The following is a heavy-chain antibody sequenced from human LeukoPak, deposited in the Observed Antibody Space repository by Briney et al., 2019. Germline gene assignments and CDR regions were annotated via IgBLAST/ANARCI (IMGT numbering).Heavy chain of an antibody. Sequence: GGSLRLSCAASGFTFSHSWMSWVRQAPGKGLEWFGHIKSKTDGGTTDYAAPVKGRFTISRDDSKNTLYLQMNSLKTEDTAVYYCTTAHSSSWYRAYYYYYGMDVWGKGTTVTVSS. CDR2: IKSKTDGGTT. CDR3: TTAHSSSWYRAYYYYYGMDV. J-gene: IGHJ6*04. CDR1: GFTFSHSW. V-gene: IGHV3-15*01. D-gene: IGHD6-13*01.